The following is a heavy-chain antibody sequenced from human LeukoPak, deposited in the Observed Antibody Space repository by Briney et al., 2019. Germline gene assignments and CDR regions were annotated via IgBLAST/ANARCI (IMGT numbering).Heavy chain of an antibody. CDR3: ARAPRGEQWLSRRCYFDY. Sequence: PSETLSLTCTVSGGSISGYSWSWIRQPAGKGLEWIGRIYSSGSTNYNSSLKSRVTISVDTSKNQFSLKLSSVTAADTAVYYCARAPRGEQWLSRRCYFDYWGQGTLVTVSS. V-gene: IGHV4-4*07. CDR1: GGSISGYS. D-gene: IGHD6-19*01. CDR2: IYSSGST. J-gene: IGHJ4*02.